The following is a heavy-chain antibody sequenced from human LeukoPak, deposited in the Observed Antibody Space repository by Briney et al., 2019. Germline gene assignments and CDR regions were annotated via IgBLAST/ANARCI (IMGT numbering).Heavy chain of an antibody. Sequence: ASVNVSCKASGGTFSSYAISWVRQAPGQGLEWMGGIIPIFGTANYAQKFQGRVTITADESTSTAYMELSSLRSEDTAVYYCARQLRLGYRYGMDVWGQGTTVTVSS. CDR2: IIPIFGTA. CDR3: ARQLRLGYRYGMDV. V-gene: IGHV1-69*13. D-gene: IGHD3-16*01. CDR1: GGTFSSYA. J-gene: IGHJ6*02.